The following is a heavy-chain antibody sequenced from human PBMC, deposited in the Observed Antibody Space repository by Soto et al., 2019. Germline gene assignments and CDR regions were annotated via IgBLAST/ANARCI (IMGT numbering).Heavy chain of an antibody. V-gene: IGHV3-23*01. D-gene: IGHD5-12*01. Sequence: GGSLRLSCAAAGFTFSSYAMSWVRQAPGKGLEWVSAISGSGGSTYYADSVKGRFTISRDNSKKTLYLQMKSLRAEDTARYYYAKYGRGGYVDNYYGMEVWGQGTTVTVSS. CDR3: AKYGRGGYVDNYYGMEV. CDR1: GFTFSSYA. CDR2: ISGSGGST. J-gene: IGHJ6*02.